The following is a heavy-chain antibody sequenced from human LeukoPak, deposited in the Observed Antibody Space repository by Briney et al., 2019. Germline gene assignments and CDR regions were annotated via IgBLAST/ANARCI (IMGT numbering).Heavy chain of an antibody. D-gene: IGHD1-1*01. V-gene: IGHV3-9*01. CDR2: ISWNSGSI. CDR1: GFTFSSYA. CDR3: AKDRDWNDTPGGMGV. J-gene: IGHJ6*02. Sequence: PGGSLRLSCAASGFTFSSYAMSWVRQAPGKGLEWVSGISWNSGSIGYADSVKGRFTISRDNAKNSLYLQMNSLRAEDTALYYCAKDRDWNDTPGGMGVWGQGTTVTVSS.